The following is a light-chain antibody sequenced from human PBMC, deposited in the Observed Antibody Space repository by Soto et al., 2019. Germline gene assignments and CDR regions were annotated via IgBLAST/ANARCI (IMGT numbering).Light chain of an antibody. CDR1: QSLLHSNGYNS. V-gene: IGKV2-28*01. CDR2: LSS. J-gene: IGKJ2*01. Sequence: DIVMTQSPLSLPVTPGEPASISCRSSQSLLHSNGYNSLDWYVQKPGQSPQLLLHLSSNRASGVPDRISGSGSGTDFTLKINRVEAEDVGVYYCMQALQTPYTFGQGTKLEIK. CDR3: MQALQTPYT.